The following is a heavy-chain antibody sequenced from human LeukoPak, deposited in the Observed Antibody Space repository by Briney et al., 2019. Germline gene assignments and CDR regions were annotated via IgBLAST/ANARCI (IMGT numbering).Heavy chain of an antibody. Sequence: GGSLRLSCAASGFTFSSYSMNWVRQAPGKGLEWVSYISSSSSTIYYADSVKGRFTISRDNAKNSLYLQMNSLRADDTAVYYCARDVIRGEVLRFLEWLPRFDYWGQGTLVTVSS. CDR3: ARDVIRGEVLRFLEWLPRFDY. CDR1: GFTFSSYS. D-gene: IGHD3-3*01. J-gene: IGHJ4*02. CDR2: ISSSSSTI. V-gene: IGHV3-48*04.